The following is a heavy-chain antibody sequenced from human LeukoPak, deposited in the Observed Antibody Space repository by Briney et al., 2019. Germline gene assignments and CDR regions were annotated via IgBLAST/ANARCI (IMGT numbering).Heavy chain of an antibody. V-gene: IGHV1-18*01. Sequence: ASVKVSCKASGYTGTSYGISWVRQAPGQGLEWLGWISAYNGNTNYAQKLQGRVTMTTDRSTSTAYMELRSLRSDDTALYYCAKPSGSYCYPEFFQHWGQGTLVTVSS. J-gene: IGHJ1*01. CDR3: AKPSGSYCYPEFFQH. CDR1: GYTGTSYG. D-gene: IGHD1-26*01. CDR2: ISAYNGNT.